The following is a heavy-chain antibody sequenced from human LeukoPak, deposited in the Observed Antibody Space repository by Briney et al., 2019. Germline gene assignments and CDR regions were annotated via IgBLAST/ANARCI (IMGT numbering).Heavy chain of an antibody. V-gene: IGHV1-18*01. Sequence: ASVKVSCKASGYTFTSYGISWVRQAPGQGLEWMGWISAYNGNTNYAQKFQGRVTITADESTSTAYMELSSLRSEDTAVYYCARGLTTSDNWFDPWGQGTLVTVSS. D-gene: IGHD4-11*01. J-gene: IGHJ5*02. CDR1: GYTFTSYG. CDR3: ARGLTTSDNWFDP. CDR2: ISAYNGNT.